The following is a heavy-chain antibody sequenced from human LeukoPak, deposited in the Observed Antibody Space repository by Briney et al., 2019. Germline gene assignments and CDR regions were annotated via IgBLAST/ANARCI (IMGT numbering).Heavy chain of an antibody. CDR2: IYPGDSDT. CDR1: GYPFTNCW. CDR3: VRLGFCSSDGCHSNAFDL. V-gene: IGHV5-51*01. D-gene: IGHD2-15*01. Sequence: GESLKLSCKGSGYPFTNCWIGWVREMPGKGLEWMGIIYPGDSDTRYSPSFQGQVTISVDKSINTAYVQWSSLKASDTAAYYCVRLGFCSSDGCHSNAFDLWGHGTMVIVSS. J-gene: IGHJ3*01.